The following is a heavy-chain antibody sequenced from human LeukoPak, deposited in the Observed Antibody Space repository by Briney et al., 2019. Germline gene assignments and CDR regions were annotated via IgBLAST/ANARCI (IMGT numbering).Heavy chain of an antibody. J-gene: IGHJ4*02. V-gene: IGHV3-20*04. CDR3: ARVLGGYSYAPFDY. CDR1: GFTFDGYG. CDR2: INWNGGST. D-gene: IGHD5-18*01. Sequence: GGSLRLSCAASGFTFDGYGMSWVRQAPGKGLEWVSGINWNGGSTGYADSVKGRFTISRDNAKNSLYLQMNSLRAEDTALYYCARVLGGYSYAPFDYWGQGTLVTVSS.